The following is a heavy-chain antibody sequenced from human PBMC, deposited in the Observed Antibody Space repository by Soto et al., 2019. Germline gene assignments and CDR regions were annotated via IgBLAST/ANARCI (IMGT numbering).Heavy chain of an antibody. J-gene: IGHJ6*02. D-gene: IGHD2-2*03. CDR1: GFNFPTFW. Sequence: PGESLKISCKHSGFNFPTFWIAWVRQMPGKGLEWMGTIYPDDSDTRYSPSFQGQVTISADKSISTAYLQWSSLKASDTAMYYCARLGGYCISTSCRKPLYYYYGMDVWGQGTTVTVSS. CDR2: IYPDDSDT. V-gene: IGHV5-51*01. CDR3: ARLGGYCISTSCRKPLYYYYGMDV.